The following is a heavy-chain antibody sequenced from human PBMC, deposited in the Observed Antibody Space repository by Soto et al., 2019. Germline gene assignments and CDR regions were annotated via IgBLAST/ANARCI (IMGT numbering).Heavy chain of an antibody. D-gene: IGHD6-13*01. J-gene: IGHJ6*02. CDR3: ARSIAAAQEAGMDV. CDR2: ISSSSSYI. CDR1: GFTFSSYS. V-gene: IGHV3-21*01. Sequence: PGGSLRLSCAASGFTFSSYSMNWVRQAPGKGLEWVSSISSSSSYIYYADSVKGRFTISRDNAKNSLYLQMNSLRAEDTAVYYCARSIAAAQEAGMDVWGQGTTVTVSS.